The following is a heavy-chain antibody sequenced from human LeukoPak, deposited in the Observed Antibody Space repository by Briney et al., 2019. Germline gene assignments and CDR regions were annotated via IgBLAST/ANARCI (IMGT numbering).Heavy chain of an antibody. J-gene: IGHJ4*02. V-gene: IGHV4-39*01. CDR2: FYYSGST. Sequence: SETLSLTCTVSGGSITSSNYYWGWIRQPPGKGLEWIANFYYSGSTNYNPSLESRVTISVDTSKNQFSLKLISVTAADTAVYYCVYYYGSGSVEYWGQGTLVTVSS. CDR3: VYYYGSGSVEY. D-gene: IGHD3-10*01. CDR1: GGSITSSNYY.